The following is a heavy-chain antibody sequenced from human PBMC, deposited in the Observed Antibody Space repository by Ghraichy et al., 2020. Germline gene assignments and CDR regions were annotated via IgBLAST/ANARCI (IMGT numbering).Heavy chain of an antibody. D-gene: IGHD3-10*01. V-gene: IGHV1-3*01. CDR3: ARVPEEITMVRGVIMGWFDP. CDR2: INAGNGNT. Sequence: ASVKVSCKASGYTFTSYAMHWVRQAPGQRLEWMGWINAGNGNTKYSQKFQGRVTITRDTSASTAYMELSSLRSEDTAVYYCARVPEEITMVRGVIMGWFDPWGQGTLVTVSS. CDR1: GYTFTSYA. J-gene: IGHJ5*02.